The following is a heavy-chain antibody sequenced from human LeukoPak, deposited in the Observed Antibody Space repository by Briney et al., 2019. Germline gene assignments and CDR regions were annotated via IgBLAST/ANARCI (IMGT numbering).Heavy chain of an antibody. CDR2: ISAYNGNT. Sequence: GASVKVSCKASGYTFTSYGISWVRQAPGQGLEWMGWISAYNGNTNYAQKLQGRVTMTTDTSTSTAYMELSSLRSEDTAVYYCARLSKHDYVSGSYRLRGAFDIWGQGTMVTVSS. V-gene: IGHV1-18*01. J-gene: IGHJ3*02. CDR3: ARLSKHDYVSGSYRLRGAFDI. CDR1: GYTFTSYG. D-gene: IGHD3-16*02.